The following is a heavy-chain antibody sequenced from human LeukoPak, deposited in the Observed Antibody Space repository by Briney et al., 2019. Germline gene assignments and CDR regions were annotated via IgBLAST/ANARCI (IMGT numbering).Heavy chain of an antibody. CDR3: ARSRLWFGELWDFDY. J-gene: IGHJ4*02. D-gene: IGHD3-10*01. CDR2: ISSSSSTI. CDR1: GFTFSSYE. Sequence: QAGGSLRLSCAASGFTFSSYEMNWARQNPGKGLEWDSYISSSSSTISYADSVKGRFTISRDNAKNSLYLQMNSLRAEDTAVYYCARSRLWFGELWDFDYWGQGTLVTVSP. V-gene: IGHV3-48*01.